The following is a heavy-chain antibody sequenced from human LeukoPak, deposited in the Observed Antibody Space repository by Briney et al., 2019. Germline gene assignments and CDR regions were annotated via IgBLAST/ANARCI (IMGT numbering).Heavy chain of an antibody. V-gene: IGHV4-61*02. CDR2: IYTSGST. J-gene: IGHJ4*02. Sequence: SETLSLTCIVSGGSISSGTYYWSWIRQPAGKGLEWIGRIYTSGSTNYNPSLKSRVTISVDTSKNQFSLKLSSVTAADTAVYYCAREGHCSSATCYEAGYYFDYWGQGTLVTVSS. CDR1: GGSISSGTYY. CDR3: AREGHCSSATCYEAGYYFDY. D-gene: IGHD2-2*01.